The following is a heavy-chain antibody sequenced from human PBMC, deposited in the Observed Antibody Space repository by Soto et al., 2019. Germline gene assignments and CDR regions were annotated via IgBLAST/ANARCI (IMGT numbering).Heavy chain of an antibody. CDR1: GFTFSSYS. CDR3: ARERGEDIVLMVYAIQALDV. J-gene: IGHJ6*04. D-gene: IGHD2-8*01. Sequence: EVQLVESGGGLVKPGGSLRLSCAASGFTFSSYSMNWVRQAPGKGLEWVSSISSSSSYIYYADSVKGRFTISRDNAKNSLYLQMNSLRAEDTAVYYCARERGEDIVLMVYAIQALDVWGKGTTVTVSS. CDR2: ISSSSSYI. V-gene: IGHV3-21*01.